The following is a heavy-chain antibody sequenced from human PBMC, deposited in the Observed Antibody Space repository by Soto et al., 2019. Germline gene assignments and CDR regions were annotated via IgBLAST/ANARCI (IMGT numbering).Heavy chain of an antibody. Sequence: ESGPTLVNPTETPTLTRPRSGFSPRHARIGVSWIRQPPGKALEWLAHMFSNDEKSYSTSLKSRLTISKDTSKSQVVLTMTNMDPVDTATYYCARFYYGAYDFSGQGPLVTVS. CDR3: ARFYYGAYDF. J-gene: IGHJ4*02. CDR1: GFSPRHARIG. CDR2: MFSNDEK. V-gene: IGHV2-26*01. D-gene: IGHD4-17*01.